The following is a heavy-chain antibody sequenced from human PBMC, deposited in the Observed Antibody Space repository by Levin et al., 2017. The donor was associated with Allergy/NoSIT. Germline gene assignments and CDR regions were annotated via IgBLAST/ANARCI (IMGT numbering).Heavy chain of an antibody. D-gene: IGHD1-26*01. CDR3: ATWEGGATLARYYYGMDV. Sequence: GESLKISCKVSGYTLTELSMHWVRQAPGKGLEWMGGFDPEDGETIYAQKFQGRVTMTEDTSTDTAYMELSSLRSEDTAVYYCATWEGGATLARYYYGMDVWGQGTTVTVSS. V-gene: IGHV1-24*01. CDR1: GYTLTELS. J-gene: IGHJ6*02. CDR2: FDPEDGET.